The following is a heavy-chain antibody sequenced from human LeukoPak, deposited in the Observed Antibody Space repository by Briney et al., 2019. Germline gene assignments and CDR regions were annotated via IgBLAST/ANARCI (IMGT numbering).Heavy chain of an antibody. D-gene: IGHD3-22*01. CDR3: ARDMGSWEASRMILPT. Sequence: PGRSLRLSCAASGFTFSSYAMHWVRQAPGKGLEWVAVISYAGNKKFHADSVKGRFTISRDNSKNTLYLQMNSLRAEDTAVYYCARDMGSWEASRMILPTWGQGTLVTVSS. CDR1: GFTFSSYA. CDR2: ISYAGNKK. J-gene: IGHJ5*02. V-gene: IGHV3-30*14.